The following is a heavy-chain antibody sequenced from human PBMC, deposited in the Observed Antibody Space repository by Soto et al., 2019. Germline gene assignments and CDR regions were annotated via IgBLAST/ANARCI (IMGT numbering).Heavy chain of an antibody. D-gene: IGHD6-13*01. J-gene: IGHJ4*02. V-gene: IGHV3-33*01. CDR3: ARDPYRAGQIDY. Sequence: SGGSLRLSCAASGFTFSSYGMHWVRQAPGKGLEWVAFIWYDGSHNYYADSVKGRFTISRDNSKNTLYLQMNSLRGEDTAIYYCARDPYRAGQIDYWGQGTLVTVSS. CDR2: IWYDGSHN. CDR1: GFTFSSYG.